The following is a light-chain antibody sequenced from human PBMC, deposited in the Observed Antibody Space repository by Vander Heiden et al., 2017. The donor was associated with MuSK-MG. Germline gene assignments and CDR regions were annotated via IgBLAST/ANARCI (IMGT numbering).Light chain of an antibody. V-gene: IGKV1-9*01. J-gene: IGKJ4*01. Sequence: DIQLPQSPSFLSASVGDRVTITCRASQGISSYLAWYQQMPGKAPKLLIYFASTLQSGVPSRFSGSGSGTEFTLTISSLQPEDFATYYCLQISTYPLTFGGGTKVEIK. CDR1: QGISSY. CDR2: FAS. CDR3: LQISTYPLT.